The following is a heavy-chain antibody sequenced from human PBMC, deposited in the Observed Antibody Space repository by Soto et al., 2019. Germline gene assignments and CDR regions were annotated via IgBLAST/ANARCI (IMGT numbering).Heavy chain of an antibody. J-gene: IGHJ4*02. V-gene: IGHV3-74*03. CDR3: ATAGTGTFTY. D-gene: IGHD1-1*01. CDR1: GFTFSGSW. CDR2: ISSDGSST. Sequence: EVQPVESGGGLVQPGGSLRLSCAASGFTFSGSWMHWVRQAPGKGLVWVSRISSDGSSTTYADSVKGRFTISRDNAKNMLYLQMNSLRAEDTAVYYCATAGTGTFTYWGQGTLATVSS.